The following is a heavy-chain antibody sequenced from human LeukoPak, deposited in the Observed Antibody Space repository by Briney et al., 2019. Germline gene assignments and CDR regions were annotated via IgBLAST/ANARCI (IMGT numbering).Heavy chain of an antibody. J-gene: IGHJ4*02. D-gene: IGHD3-10*01. CDR3: ARYGITIVRGGKYYFDS. Sequence: SETLSLTCSVSGGSISGYFWSWIRQPPGKRLEWIGYIHYSGSTNYNPSLNSRVTISVDTSKNQFSLRLSSVTAADTAVYYCARYGITIVRGGKYYFDSWGQGTLVTVSS. CDR1: GGSISGYF. V-gene: IGHV4-59*08. CDR2: IHYSGST.